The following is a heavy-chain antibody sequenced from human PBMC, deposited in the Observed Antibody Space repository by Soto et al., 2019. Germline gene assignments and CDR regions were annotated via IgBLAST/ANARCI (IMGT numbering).Heavy chain of an antibody. V-gene: IGHV4-61*08. J-gene: IGHJ6*02. CDR3: ARHSPPFLYGSGIWDV. D-gene: IGHD3-10*01. Sequence: PSETLSLTCTVSGGSISSGGYYWSWIRQPPGKGLEWIGYIYYSGSTNYNPSLKSRVTISVDTSKNQFSLKLSSLSAADTAVYYCARHSPPFLYGSGIWDVWGQGTTVTVSS. CDR1: GGSISSGGYY. CDR2: IYYSGST.